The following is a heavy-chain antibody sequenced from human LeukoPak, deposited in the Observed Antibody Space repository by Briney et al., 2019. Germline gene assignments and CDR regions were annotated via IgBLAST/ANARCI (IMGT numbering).Heavy chain of an antibody. CDR3: ASVVGATPLLGY. V-gene: IGHV4-34*01. J-gene: IGHJ4*02. Sequence: PSETLSLTCAVYGGSFSGYYWSWIRQPPGKGLEWIGEINHSGSTNYNPSLKSRVTISVDTSKNQFSLKLSSVTAADTAVYYCASVVGATPLLGYWGQGTLVTVSS. CDR2: INHSGST. D-gene: IGHD1-26*01. CDR1: GGSFSGYY.